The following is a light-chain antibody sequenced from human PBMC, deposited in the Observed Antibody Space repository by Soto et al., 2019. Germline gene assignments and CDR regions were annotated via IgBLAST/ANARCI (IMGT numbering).Light chain of an antibody. CDR1: QSVSSN. J-gene: IGKJ2*01. V-gene: IGKV3-15*01. CDR2: GAF. Sequence: EIVMTQSPATLSVSPGERATLSCRASQSVSSNLAWYQQKPGQAPRLLIYGAFTRATGIPARFSGSGSGTEFTLTISSLQSEDFAVYYCQQYNNWPYTFGQGTKLEIK. CDR3: QQYNNWPYT.